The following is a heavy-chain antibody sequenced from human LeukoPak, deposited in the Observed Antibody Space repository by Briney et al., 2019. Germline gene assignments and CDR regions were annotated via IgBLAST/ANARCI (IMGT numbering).Heavy chain of an antibody. D-gene: IGHD2-2*01. CDR2: INSDESTT. CDR1: GFTFSSYW. Sequence: GVSLRLSCAASGFTFSSYWMHWVRQAPGKGLVWVSRINSDESTTTYADSVKGRFTISRDNAKNTLYLLMNSLRAEDTAVYYCVVVPAAADYWGQGTLVTVSS. V-gene: IGHV3-74*01. CDR3: VVVPAAADY. J-gene: IGHJ4*02.